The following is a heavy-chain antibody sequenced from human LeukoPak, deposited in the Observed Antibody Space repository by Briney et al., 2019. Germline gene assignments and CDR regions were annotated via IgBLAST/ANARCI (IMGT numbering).Heavy chain of an antibody. J-gene: IGHJ4*02. CDR2: ISYDGSIN. CDR1: GFTFNSYA. Sequence: GGSLRLSCAASGFTFNSYAVHWVRQAPGKGLEWVAVISYDGSINFYAASVKGRFTISRDNSKNTLYLQMNSLRPEDTALYFCARDRRYCSGGSCYFDYFFDYWGQGALVTASS. CDR3: ARDRRYCSGGSCYFDYFFDY. V-gene: IGHV3-30-3*01. D-gene: IGHD2-15*01.